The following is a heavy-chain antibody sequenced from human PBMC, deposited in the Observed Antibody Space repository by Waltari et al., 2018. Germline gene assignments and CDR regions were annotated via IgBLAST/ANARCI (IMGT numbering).Heavy chain of an antibody. CDR1: GFTFDDYA. V-gene: IGHV3-43*02. Sequence: EVQLVESGGGVVQPGGSLRLSCAASGFTFDDYAMPWVRQAPGKGLEWVSLIRGYGGSTYCAYSGKGRFTISRDNSKNSLYLQMNSLRTEDTALYYCAKSTQTFYFTAWGQGTLVTVSS. CDR3: AKSTQTFYFTA. J-gene: IGHJ5*02. CDR2: IRGYGGST. D-gene: IGHD1-1*01.